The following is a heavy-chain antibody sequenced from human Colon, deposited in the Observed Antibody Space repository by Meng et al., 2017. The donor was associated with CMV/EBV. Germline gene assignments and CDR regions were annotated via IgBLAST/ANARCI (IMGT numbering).Heavy chain of an antibody. J-gene: IGHJ6*02. CDR2: ITGDSSSI. CDR1: GFTFSDFE. Sequence: GGSLRLSCETSGFTFSDFEMNWVRQVPGKGLEWVAYITGDSSSISYVDSVKGRFTISRDNAKNSLYLQMNSVRAEDTAVYYCARVRLWVIAAPSPDGMDVWGQGTTVTVSS. CDR3: ARVRLWVIAAPSPDGMDV. V-gene: IGHV3-48*03. D-gene: IGHD6-6*01.